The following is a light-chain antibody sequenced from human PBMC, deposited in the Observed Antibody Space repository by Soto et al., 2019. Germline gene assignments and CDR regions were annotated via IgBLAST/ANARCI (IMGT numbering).Light chain of an antibody. J-gene: IGKJ2*01. CDR1: QDISKW. V-gene: IGKV1-12*01. Sequence: DIQMTQSPSSVSAPVGDRVTISCRASQDISKWLAWFQQKPEKAPKLLISAASTLQSGVPSRFSGSGSGTDFTLTIQSLQPEDIGAYYCQQASSFPHSFGQGTHIEIK. CDR3: QQASSFPHS. CDR2: AAS.